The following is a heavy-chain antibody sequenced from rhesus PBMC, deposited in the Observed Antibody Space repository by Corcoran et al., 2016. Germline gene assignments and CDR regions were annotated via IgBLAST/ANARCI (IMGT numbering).Heavy chain of an antibody. J-gene: IGHJ6*01. Sequence: QVQLQESGPGLVKPSETLSLTCTVSGGSISGYHNWNWILQAPGTGLEWIGGGYGNPATPNCNLSLKSRVTIPKVTSKIQFSLGLTSETAAETAVYYCARQGYTARLRGLDSWDQGVVVTVSA. CDR2: GYGNPATP. CDR1: GGSISGYHN. D-gene: IGHD2-15*01. V-gene: IGHV4-143*01. CDR3: ARQGYTARLRGLDS.